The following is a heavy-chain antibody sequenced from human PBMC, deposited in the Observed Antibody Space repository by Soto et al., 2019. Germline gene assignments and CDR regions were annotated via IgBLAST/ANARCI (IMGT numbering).Heavy chain of an antibody. J-gene: IGHJ4*02. CDR1: GFPLSSYW. D-gene: IGHD1-7*01. V-gene: IGHV3-74*01. Sequence: EVQLVESGGGLVEPGGPVSLPCATSGFPLSSYWMHWVRQVQGKGLMRVSRINVHGSRTNYADSAKGLFTISRDNAKNTLYLQMNSLRGEDTAGYYCGRDLGNYDRYYLAYWGQGTLVTVSS. CDR2: INVHGSRT. CDR3: GRDLGNYDRYYLAY.